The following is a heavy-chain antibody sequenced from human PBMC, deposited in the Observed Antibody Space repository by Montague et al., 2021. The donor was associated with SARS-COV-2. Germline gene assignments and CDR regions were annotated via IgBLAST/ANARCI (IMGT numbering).Heavy chain of an antibody. Sequence: PPLVKPTQTLTPTCTFSGFSLSTSGTCVSWIRQPPGKALEWLARIDWXXXKYSSTSLKTRLTISKDASKNQVVLTMTNMDPVDTATYYCARMTPITGLDYWGQGTLVTVSS. CDR1: GFSLSTSGTC. J-gene: IGHJ4*02. CDR2: IDWXXXK. CDR3: ARMTPITGLDY. V-gene: IGHV2-70*11. D-gene: IGHD1-20*01.